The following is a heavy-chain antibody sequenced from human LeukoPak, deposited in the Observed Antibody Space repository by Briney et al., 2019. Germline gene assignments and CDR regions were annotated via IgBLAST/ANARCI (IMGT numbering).Heavy chain of an antibody. CDR2: ISGSGGST. CDR1: GFTFSSYW. D-gene: IGHD3-16*02. CDR3: AKVLRLGELSPYDY. Sequence: GGSLRLSCAASGFTFSSYWMSWVRQAPGKGLEWVSAISGSGGSTYYADSVKGRFTISRDNSKNTLYLQMNSLRAEDTAVYYCAKVLRLGELSPYDYWGQGTLVTVSS. J-gene: IGHJ4*02. V-gene: IGHV3-23*01.